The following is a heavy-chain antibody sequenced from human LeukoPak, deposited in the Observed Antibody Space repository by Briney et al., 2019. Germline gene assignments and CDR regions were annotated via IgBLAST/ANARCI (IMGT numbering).Heavy chain of an antibody. CDR2: IYYSGYT. CDR3: ARGAEPSSWDIVLMVYANGAGDYYYYMDV. D-gene: IGHD2-8*01. V-gene: IGHV4-59*12. CDR1: GGSISSYY. Sequence: SETLSLTCTVSGGSISSYYWSWIRQPPGKGLEWIGCIYYSGYTNYKSSLKSRVTISVDTSKNQFSLKLSSVTAADTAVYYCARGAEPSSWDIVLMVYANGAGDYYYYMDVWGKGTTVTVSS. J-gene: IGHJ6*03.